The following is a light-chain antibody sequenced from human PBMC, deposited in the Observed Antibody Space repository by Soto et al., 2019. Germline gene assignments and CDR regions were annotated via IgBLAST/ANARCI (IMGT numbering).Light chain of an antibody. CDR1: QSVSSSY. CDR3: QQYGSSALT. CDR2: GAS. Sequence: ESVLTQSPGTLSLSPGERATLSCRASQSVSSSYLAWYQQKPGQAPRLLIYGASSRATGIPDRFSGSGSGTDFPLTISRLEPEDFAVYHCQQYGSSALTFGGGTKVEIK. V-gene: IGKV3-20*01. J-gene: IGKJ4*01.